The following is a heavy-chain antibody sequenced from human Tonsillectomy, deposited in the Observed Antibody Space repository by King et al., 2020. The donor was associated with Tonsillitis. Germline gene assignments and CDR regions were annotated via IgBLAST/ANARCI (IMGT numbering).Heavy chain of an antibody. V-gene: IGHV3-30*04. Sequence: VQLVESGGGVVQPGRSLRPSCAASGFTFSNYAMHWVRQAPGKGLEWVAVISYDGSDKYYADSVKGRFTISRDNSKNTLFLQMNSLRPEDTAVYYCARGRWFGELFMGYYFDYWGQGTLVTVSS. CDR1: GFTFSNYA. D-gene: IGHD3-10*01. J-gene: IGHJ4*02. CDR2: ISYDGSDK. CDR3: ARGRWFGELFMGYYFDY.